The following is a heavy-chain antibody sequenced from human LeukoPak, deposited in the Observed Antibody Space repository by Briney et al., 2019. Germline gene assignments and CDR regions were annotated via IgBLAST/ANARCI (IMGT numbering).Heavy chain of an antibody. Sequence: GGALRLSCAASGFTFSSYSMNWVRQAPGKGLEWVSSISSSSSYIYYADSVKGRFTISRDNAKNSLYLQMNSLSAEDTAVYYCARVGGYYDSSGYPDAFDIWGQGTMVTVSS. V-gene: IGHV3-21*01. CDR2: ISSSSSYI. J-gene: IGHJ3*02. CDR1: GFTFSSYS. CDR3: ARVGGYYDSSGYPDAFDI. D-gene: IGHD3-22*01.